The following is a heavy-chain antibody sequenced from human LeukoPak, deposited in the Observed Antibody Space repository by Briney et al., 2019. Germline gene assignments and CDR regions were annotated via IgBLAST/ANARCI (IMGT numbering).Heavy chain of an antibody. CDR3: ATASERYDYVWGSYRPPEY. J-gene: IGHJ4*02. Sequence: PGGSLRLSCAASGFTFSSYEMNWVRQAPGKGLEWVSYIISIGSTIYYADSVKGRFTISRDNAKNSLYLQMNSLRAEDTAVYYCATASERYDYVWGSYRPPEYWGQGTLVTVSS. D-gene: IGHD3-16*02. V-gene: IGHV3-48*03. CDR1: GFTFSSYE. CDR2: IISIGSTI.